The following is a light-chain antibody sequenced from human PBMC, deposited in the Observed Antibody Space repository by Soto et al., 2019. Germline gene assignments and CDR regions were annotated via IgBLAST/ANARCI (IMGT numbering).Light chain of an antibody. CDR1: HDVSRN. J-gene: IGKJ4*01. CDR2: DAS. CDR3: QQYNSMLS. Sequence: DIQMTQSPSSLSASEGDRVTITCQSSHDVSRNLNWFQQKPGEAPQLLIYDASNLERGVPSRFSGSGSGTDFTLPISSLQPEDVATYYCQQYNSMLSFGGGTEVEIK. V-gene: IGKV1-33*01.